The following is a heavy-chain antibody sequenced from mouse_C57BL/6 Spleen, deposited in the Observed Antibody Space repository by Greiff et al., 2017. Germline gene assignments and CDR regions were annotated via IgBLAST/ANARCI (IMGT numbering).Heavy chain of an antibody. CDR1: GYTFTSYW. D-gene: IGHD1-1*01. CDR3: ARDYYGSSYGY. V-gene: IGHV1-7*01. CDR2: LNPSSGYT. J-gene: IGHJ2*01. Sequence: VQLQQSGAELAKPGASVKLSCKASGYTFTSYWMHWVKRRPGQGLEWIGYLNPSSGYTKYNQKFKDKATLTADKSSSTAYMQLSSLTYEDSAVYYCARDYYGSSYGYWGQGTTLTVSS.